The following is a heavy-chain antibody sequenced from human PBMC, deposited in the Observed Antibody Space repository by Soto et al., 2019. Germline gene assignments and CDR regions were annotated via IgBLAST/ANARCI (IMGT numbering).Heavy chain of an antibody. J-gene: IGHJ5*02. CDR2: IKQDGSEK. Sequence: GGSLRLSCAASGFTFSSYWMSWVRQAPGKGLEWVANIKQDGSEKYYVDSVKGRFTISRDNAKNSLYLQMNSLRAEDTAVYYCARGHSSGYVGWFDPWGQGTLVTVSS. CDR3: ARGHSSGYVGWFDP. V-gene: IGHV3-7*03. CDR1: GFTFSSYW. D-gene: IGHD3-22*01.